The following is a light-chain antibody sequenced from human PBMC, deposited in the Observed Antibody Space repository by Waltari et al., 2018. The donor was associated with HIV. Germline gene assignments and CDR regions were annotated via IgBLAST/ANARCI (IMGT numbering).Light chain of an antibody. CDR1: SDRIASNY. J-gene: IGLJ3*02. V-gene: IGLV6-57*02. CDR3: QSFDGITAV. Sequence: NLMLTQPHSVSESPGKTVTISCTGSSDRIASNYVQWYQQRPGSAPTTVIFEDNQRSSGVPDRFSGSIDSSSNSASLTISRQKTEDEADYYCQSFDGITAVFGGGTKLTVL. CDR2: EDN.